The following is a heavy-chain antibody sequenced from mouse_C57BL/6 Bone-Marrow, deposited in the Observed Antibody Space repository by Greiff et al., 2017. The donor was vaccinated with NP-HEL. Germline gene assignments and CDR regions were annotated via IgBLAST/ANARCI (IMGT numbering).Heavy chain of an antibody. CDR1: GYTFTSYG. CDR2: IYPRSGNT. Sequence: VNLMESGAELARPGASVKLSCKASGYTFTSYGISWVKQRTGQGLEWIGEIYPRSGNTYYNEKFKGKATLTADKSSSTAYMELRSLTSEDSAVYFCARGVYYDYDDFDYWGQGTTLTVSS. CDR3: ARGVYYDYDDFDY. D-gene: IGHD2-4*01. J-gene: IGHJ2*01. V-gene: IGHV1-81*01.